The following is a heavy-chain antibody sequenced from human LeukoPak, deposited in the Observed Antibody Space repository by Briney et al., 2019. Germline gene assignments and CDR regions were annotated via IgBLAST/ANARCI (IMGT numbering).Heavy chain of an antibody. D-gene: IGHD3-10*01. J-gene: IGHJ3*02. V-gene: IGHV3-30*03. CDR1: GFTFSSYG. Sequence: PGGSLRLSCAASGFTFSSYGMHWVRQAPGKGLEWVAVVSYDGTHKYYADSVKGRFTVSRDNSKNTLYLQMSSLRAEDTAVYYCASGLSGAFDIWGQGTMVTVSS. CDR3: ASGLSGAFDI. CDR2: VSYDGTHK.